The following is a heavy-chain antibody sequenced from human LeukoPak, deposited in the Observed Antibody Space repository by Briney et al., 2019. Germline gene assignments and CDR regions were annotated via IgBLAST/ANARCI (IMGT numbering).Heavy chain of an antibody. CDR3: AKNGDRGAYCSGGTCYPYYYYYMDV. J-gene: IGHJ6*03. D-gene: IGHD2-15*01. V-gene: IGHV3-23*01. CDR1: GFTFSSYS. Sequence: GGSLRLSCAASGFTFSSYSMNWVRQAPGRGLEWVSAISTTGGTTYYADSVRGRFTISRDNSRNTLYLQMNSLRAEDTAIYYCAKNGDRGAYCSGGTCYPYYYYYMDVWGKGTTVTISS. CDR2: ISTTGGTT.